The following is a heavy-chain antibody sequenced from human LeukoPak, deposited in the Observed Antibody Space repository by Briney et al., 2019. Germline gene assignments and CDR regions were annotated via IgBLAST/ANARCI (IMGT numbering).Heavy chain of an antibody. Sequence: ASVKVSCKASGYTFTSYDINWVRQATGQGLEWMGWMNPNSGNIGYAQKFQGRVTMTRNTSISTAYMELSSLRSEDTAVYYCARSARYCSSTSCPKSYYYYYYMDVWGKGTTVTVSS. J-gene: IGHJ6*03. CDR3: ARSARYCSSTSCPKSYYYYYYMDV. V-gene: IGHV1-8*01. D-gene: IGHD2-2*01. CDR1: GYTFTSYD. CDR2: MNPNSGNI.